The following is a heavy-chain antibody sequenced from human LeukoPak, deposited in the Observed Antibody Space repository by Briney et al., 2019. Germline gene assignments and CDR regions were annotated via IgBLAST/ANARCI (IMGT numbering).Heavy chain of an antibody. D-gene: IGHD3-16*01. CDR3: TTDGGRKPRPYYFDY. CDR2: IKSKIDGGTT. CDR1: GFTFNNAW. J-gene: IGHJ4*02. Sequence: PGGSLRLSCAASGFTFNNAWMSWVRQAPGKGLEWVGRIKSKIDGGTTDYAAPVKGRFTFSRDDSKNTLYLQMNSLKTEDTAVYYCTTDGGRKPRPYYFDYWGQGTLVTVSS. V-gene: IGHV3-15*01.